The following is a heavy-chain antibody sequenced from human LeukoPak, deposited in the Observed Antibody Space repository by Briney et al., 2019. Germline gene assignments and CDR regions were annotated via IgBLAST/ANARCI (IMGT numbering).Heavy chain of an antibody. J-gene: IGHJ4*02. CDR2: INSDGSST. CDR1: GFTFSSYW. D-gene: IGHD5-18*01. V-gene: IGHV3-74*01. CDR3: ARDSGYSYGFPFDY. Sequence: PGGSLRLSCAASGFTFSSYWMHWVRQAPGKGRVWVSRINSDGSSTSYADSVKGRFTISRDNAKNTLYLQMNSLRAEDTAVYYCARDSGYSYGFPFDYWGQGTLVTVSS.